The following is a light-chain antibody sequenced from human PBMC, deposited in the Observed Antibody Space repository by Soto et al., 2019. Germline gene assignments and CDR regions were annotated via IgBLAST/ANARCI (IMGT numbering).Light chain of an antibody. CDR3: AAWDATLNGLV. CDR2: YDN. Sequence: QSVLTQPPSVSAAPRQRVTISCSGSSSNIGNTAVHWYQQLPGKAPKLLIYYDNLLPSGVSDRFSGSKSGTSASLAISGLQSEDEADYYCAAWDATLNGLVFGGGTKLTVL. V-gene: IGLV1-36*01. CDR1: SSNIGNTA. J-gene: IGLJ2*01.